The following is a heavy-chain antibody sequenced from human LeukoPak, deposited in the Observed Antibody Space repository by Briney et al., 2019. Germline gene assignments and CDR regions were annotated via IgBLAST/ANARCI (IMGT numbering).Heavy chain of an antibody. J-gene: IGHJ6*02. D-gene: IGHD6-13*01. CDR1: GFTFSSYA. Sequence: PGGSLRLSCAPSGFTFSSYAMSWVRQAPGKGLEWVSAISGSGDSIYYADSVKGRFTIARDNSNNSLYLQMNSLRAENTAVYYWAKAGSSSWPYHYYGMDVWGQGTTVTVSS. V-gene: IGHV3-23*01. CDR3: AKAGSSSWPYHYYGMDV. CDR2: ISGSGDSI.